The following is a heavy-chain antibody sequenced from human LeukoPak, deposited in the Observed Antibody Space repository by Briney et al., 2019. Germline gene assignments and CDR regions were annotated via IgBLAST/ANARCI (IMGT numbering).Heavy chain of an antibody. CDR1: GGSISSSSYY. J-gene: IGHJ4*02. D-gene: IGHD2-15*01. CDR2: IYYSGST. CDR3: ARSGGGWHGMGFDY. V-gene: IGHV4-61*05. Sequence: SETLSLTCTVSGGSISSSSYYWGWIRQPPGKGLEWIGYIYYSGSTNYNPSLKSRVTISVDTSKNQFSLKLSSVTAADTAVYYCARSGGGWHGMGFDYWGQGTLVTVSS.